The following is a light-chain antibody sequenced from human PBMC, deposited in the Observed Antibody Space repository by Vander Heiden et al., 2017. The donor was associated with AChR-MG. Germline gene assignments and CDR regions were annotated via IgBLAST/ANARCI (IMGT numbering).Light chain of an antibody. CDR3: QQYCSSFT. CDR2: GAS. V-gene: IGKV3-20*01. Sequence: EIVLTQSPGTLSLSPGERATLSCRASQSVSSSYLAWYQQKPGQAPRLLIYGASSRATGIPDRFSGSGSGTDFTLTISRLEPEDFAVYYWQQYCSSFTFGQGTRLEIK. J-gene: IGKJ5*01. CDR1: QSVSSSY.